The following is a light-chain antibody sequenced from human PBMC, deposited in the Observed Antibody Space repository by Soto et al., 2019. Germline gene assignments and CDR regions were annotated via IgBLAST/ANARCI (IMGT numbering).Light chain of an antibody. CDR3: QTWGADIVV. CDR2: LNSDGSH. Sequence: QLVLTQSPSASASLGASVNLTCTLSSGHSSYAIAWHQQQPEKGPRYLMKLNSDGSHNKGDGIPDRFSGSSSGAERYLTISSLQSEDEADYYCQTWGADIVVFGGGTKLTVL. J-gene: IGLJ2*01. V-gene: IGLV4-69*01. CDR1: SGHSSYA.